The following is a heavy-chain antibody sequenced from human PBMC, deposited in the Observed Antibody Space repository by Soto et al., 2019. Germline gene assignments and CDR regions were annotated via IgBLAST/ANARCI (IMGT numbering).Heavy chain of an antibody. V-gene: IGHV3-23*01. CDR3: AKDPGFRYYGMDV. J-gene: IGHJ6*02. Sequence: EVQLLESGGGLVQPGGSPRLSCAASGFTFSSYAMSWVRQAPGKGLEWVSAISGSGGSTYYADSVKGRFTISRDNSKNTLYLQMNSLRAEDTAVYYCAKDPGFRYYGMDVWGQGTTVTVSS. CDR2: ISGSGGST. D-gene: IGHD2-15*01. CDR1: GFTFSSYA.